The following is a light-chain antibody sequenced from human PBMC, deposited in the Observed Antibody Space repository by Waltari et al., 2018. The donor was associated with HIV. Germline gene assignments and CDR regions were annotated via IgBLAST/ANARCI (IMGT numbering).Light chain of an antibody. CDR2: EGS. J-gene: IGLJ2*01. CDR3: CSYAGSSPVL. V-gene: IGLV2-23*01. CDR1: SSDVGSYNL. Sequence: QSALTQPASVSGSPGQSITISCTGTSSDVGSYNLVSWYQQHPGKAPKLMIYEGSKRPSGVSKRFSGSKSGSTASLTSSGLQAEDEAGYYCCSYAGSSPVLFGGGTKLTVL.